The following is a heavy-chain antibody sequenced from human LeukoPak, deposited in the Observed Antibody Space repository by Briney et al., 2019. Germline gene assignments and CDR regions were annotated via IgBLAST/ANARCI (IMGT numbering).Heavy chain of an antibody. V-gene: IGHV1-69*05. Sequence: GASVKVSCKASGGTFSSYAISWVRQAPGQGLEWMGGIIHIFGTANYAQKFQGRVTITTDESTSTAYMELSSLRSEDTAVYYCAGEYQLLELGTTMGYWGQGTLVTVSS. J-gene: IGHJ4*02. CDR1: GGTFSSYA. CDR2: IIHIFGTA. D-gene: IGHD2-2*01. CDR3: AGEYQLLELGTTMGY.